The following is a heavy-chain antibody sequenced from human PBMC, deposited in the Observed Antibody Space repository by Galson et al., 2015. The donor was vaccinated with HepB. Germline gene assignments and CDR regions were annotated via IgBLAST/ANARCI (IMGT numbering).Heavy chain of an antibody. CDR3: ARDGALIYAGDYGMDV. Sequence: SVKVSCKASGYTFTSYGISWVRQAPGQGLEWMGWISAYNGNTNYAQKLQGRVTMTTDTSTSTAYMELRSLRSDDTAVYYCARDGALIYAGDYGMDVWGQGTTVTVSS. CDR1: GYTFTSYG. CDR2: ISAYNGNT. V-gene: IGHV1-18*01. D-gene: IGHD4-23*01. J-gene: IGHJ6*02.